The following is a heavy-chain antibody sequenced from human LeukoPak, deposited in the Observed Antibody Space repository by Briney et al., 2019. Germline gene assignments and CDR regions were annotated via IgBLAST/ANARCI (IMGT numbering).Heavy chain of an antibody. CDR1: GGSFSSYY. V-gene: IGHV4-59*01. J-gene: IGHJ5*02. D-gene: IGHD1-1*01. CDR3: ARVGYFRPVGWFDP. Sequence: SETLSLTCAVYGGSFSSYYWSWIRQPPGKGLEWIGYIYYSGSTNYNPSLKSRVTISVDTSKNQFSLKLSSVTAADTAVYYCARVGYFRPVGWFDPWGQGTLVTVSS. CDR2: IYYSGST.